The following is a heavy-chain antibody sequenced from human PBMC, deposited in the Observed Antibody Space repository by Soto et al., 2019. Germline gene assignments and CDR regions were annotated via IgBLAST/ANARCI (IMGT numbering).Heavy chain of an antibody. CDR2: ISSNGGST. CDR3: VKGRIAARPTYYYYGMDV. CDR1: GFTFSSYA. D-gene: IGHD6-6*01. V-gene: IGHV3-64D*06. J-gene: IGHJ6*02. Sequence: GSLRLSCSASGFTFSSYAMHWVRQAPGKGLEYVSAISSNGGSTYYADSVKGRFTISRDNSKNTLYLQMSSLRAEDTAVYYCVKGRIAARPTYYYYGMDVWGQGTTVTVSS.